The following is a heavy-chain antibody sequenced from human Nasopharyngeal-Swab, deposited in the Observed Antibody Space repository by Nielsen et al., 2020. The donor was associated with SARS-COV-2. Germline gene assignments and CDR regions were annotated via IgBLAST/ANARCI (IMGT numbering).Heavy chain of an antibody. CDR1: GFTFSSYA. V-gene: IGHV3-30*04. CDR3: ARGRIKRELWFGELLSYYYYGMDV. D-gene: IGHD3-10*01. Sequence: GGSLRLSCAASGFTFSSYAMHWVCQAPGKGLEWVAVISYDGSNKYYADSVKGRFTISRDNSKNTLYLQMNSLRAEDTAVYYCARGRIKRELWFGELLSYYYYGMDVWGQGTTVTVSS. J-gene: IGHJ6*02. CDR2: ISYDGSNK.